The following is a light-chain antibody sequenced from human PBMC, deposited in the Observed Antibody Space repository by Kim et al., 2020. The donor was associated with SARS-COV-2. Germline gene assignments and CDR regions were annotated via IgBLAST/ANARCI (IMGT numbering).Light chain of an antibody. CDR3: HQYDTYLFT. CDR1: QSIDNW. J-gene: IGKJ3*01. CDR2: SAS. Sequence: DIQMTQSPSTLSASVGDRVTITCRASQSIDNWLAWYQQKPGKAPKLLIHSASTLQSGVPSRFSGSGSGTEFTLTITSLQPDDLGTYYCHQYDTYLFTFGPGTKVDIK. V-gene: IGKV1-5*03.